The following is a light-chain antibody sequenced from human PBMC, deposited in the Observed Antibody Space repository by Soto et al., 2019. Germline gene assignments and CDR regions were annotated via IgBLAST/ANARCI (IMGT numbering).Light chain of an antibody. V-gene: IGKV4-1*01. CDR1: QNILYNSNNKNY. CDR2: WAS. J-gene: IGKJ2*01. Sequence: DTVMTQSPDSLAVSLGERATINCKSSQNILYNSNNKNYLAWYQQKPGQPPRLLIYWASTRESGVPDRFSGSGSETDFTLTISSLQAEDVAVYYCQQYYDTPYTFGQGTKVEIK. CDR3: QQYYDTPYT.